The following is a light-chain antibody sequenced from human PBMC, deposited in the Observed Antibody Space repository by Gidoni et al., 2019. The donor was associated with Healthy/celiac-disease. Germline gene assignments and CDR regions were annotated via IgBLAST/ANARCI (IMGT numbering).Light chain of an antibody. CDR3: QAWDSAVV. CDR1: KLGDKY. J-gene: IGLJ2*01. CDR2: QDS. V-gene: IGLV3-1*01. Sequence: SYELTQPPSVSVSPGQTASITCSGDKLGDKYACWYQQQPGQSPVLGIYQDSKRPSGIPERFSGSNSGNTATLTISGTQAMDEADYYCQAWDSAVVFGGGTKLTVL.